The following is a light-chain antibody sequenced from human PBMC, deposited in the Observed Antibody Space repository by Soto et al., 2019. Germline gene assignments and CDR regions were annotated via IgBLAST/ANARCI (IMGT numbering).Light chain of an antibody. J-gene: IGKJ1*01. CDR2: GAS. Sequence: EIVITPSPATLSVSPGERATLSFRASQSITRNLAWYQQSPGQAPRLLIYGASTRATGIPARFSGSGSGTDFTLTISRLEPEDFAVYYCQQYGSSRGTFGQGTKVDIK. V-gene: IGKV3-15*01. CDR1: QSITRN. CDR3: QQYGSSRGT.